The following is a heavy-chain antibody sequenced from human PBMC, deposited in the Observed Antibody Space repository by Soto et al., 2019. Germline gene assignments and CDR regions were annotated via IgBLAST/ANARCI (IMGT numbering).Heavy chain of an antibody. CDR1: GFTFSSYW. CDR3: AKNPPDAGSGWYSDY. J-gene: IGHJ4*02. CDR2: INSDGSST. V-gene: IGHV3-74*01. Sequence: EVQLVESGGGLVQPGGSLRLSCAASGFTFSSYWMHWVRQAPGKGLVWVSRINSDGSSTSYADSVKGRFTISRDNAKNTLYLQMNSLRAEDTAVYYCAKNPPDAGSGWYSDYWGQGTLVTVSS. D-gene: IGHD6-19*01.